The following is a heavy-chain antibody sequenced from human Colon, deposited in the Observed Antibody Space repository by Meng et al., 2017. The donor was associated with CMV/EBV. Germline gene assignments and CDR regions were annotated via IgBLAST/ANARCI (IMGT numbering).Heavy chain of an antibody. V-gene: IGHV1-69*04. CDR1: GGSFGTTY. CDR3: ARGENLTGDDS. Sequence: CKASGGSFGTTYINWVRQTPGQGLEWMGRIIPTLDIATYAQRFQGRVIITADKSTTTSYLELSSLTSDDTATYYCARGENLTGDDSWGQGTLVTVSS. D-gene: IGHD1-20*01. J-gene: IGHJ4*02. CDR2: IIPTLDIA.